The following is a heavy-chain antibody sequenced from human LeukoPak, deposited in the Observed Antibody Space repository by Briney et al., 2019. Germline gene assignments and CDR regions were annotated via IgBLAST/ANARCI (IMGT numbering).Heavy chain of an antibody. CDR3: ARRQGTTLNFDY. CDR2: INAYNGNT. V-gene: IGHV1-18*01. J-gene: IGHJ4*02. Sequence: ASVKVSCKASVYTFSSYGFSWVRQAPGQELEGMGWINAYNGNTNYAQNLQGRVTMTTDTSTSTAYMELRSLRSDDTAVYYCARRQGTTLNFDYWGQGTLVTVSS. D-gene: IGHD1-1*01. CDR1: VYTFSSYG.